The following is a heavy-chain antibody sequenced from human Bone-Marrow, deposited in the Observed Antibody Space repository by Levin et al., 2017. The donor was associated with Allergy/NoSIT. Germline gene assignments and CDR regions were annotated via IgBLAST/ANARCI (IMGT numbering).Heavy chain of an antibody. V-gene: IGHV1-24*01. CDR3: ATAYGDSFDY. D-gene: IGHD4/OR15-4a*01. Sequence: ASVKVSCKISGDTLSDISIHWVRQAPGKGLEWMGGFDPEDGEVIFAQKFQGRVTLTEDASTETAFMEVNNLRSDDTALYYCATAYGDSFDYWGQGTLVTVSS. CDR1: GDTLSDIS. J-gene: IGHJ4*02. CDR2: FDPEDGEV.